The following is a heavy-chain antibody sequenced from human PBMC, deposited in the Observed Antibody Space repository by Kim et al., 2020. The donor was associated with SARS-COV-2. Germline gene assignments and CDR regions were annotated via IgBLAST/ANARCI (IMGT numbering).Heavy chain of an antibody. V-gene: IGHV1-2*04. CDR1: GYTFTGYY. J-gene: IGHJ4*02. CDR2: INPNSGGT. CDR3: ARSIRYFDWLPDY. Sequence: ASVKVSCKASGYTFTGYYMHWVRQAPGQGLEWMGWINPNSGGTNYAQKFQGWVTMTRDTSISTAYMELSRLRSDDTAVYYCARSIRYFDWLPDYWGQGNLVTVSS. D-gene: IGHD3-9*01.